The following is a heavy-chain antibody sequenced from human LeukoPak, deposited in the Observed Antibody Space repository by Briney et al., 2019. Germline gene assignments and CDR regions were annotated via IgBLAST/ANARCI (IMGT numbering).Heavy chain of an antibody. CDR2: MHPNRGNT. V-gene: IGHV1-8*01. CDR3: ARVHVRPIFGVVKSTSRFDP. Sequence: GASLKVSCKASRYTFTRYVINSVRQATGQELEWMGGMHPNRGNTEYTQKLQSRVTMTWNTSISTAYMELSSLRSEDTAVCYSARVHVRPIFGVVKSTSRFDPWGQGTLVTVSS. CDR1: RYTFTRYV. J-gene: IGHJ5*02. D-gene: IGHD3-3*01.